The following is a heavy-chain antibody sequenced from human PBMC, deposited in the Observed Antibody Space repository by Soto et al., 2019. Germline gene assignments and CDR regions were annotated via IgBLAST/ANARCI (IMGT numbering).Heavy chain of an antibody. D-gene: IGHD6-19*01. V-gene: IGHV5-51*01. J-gene: IGHJ6*02. CDR1: GYSFTSYW. Sequence: PGESLKISCKGSGYSFTSYWIGWVRQMPGKGLEWMGIIYPGDSDTRYSPSFQGQVTISADKSISTAYLQWSSLKASDTAMYYCARSSGWPYYYYYYGMDVWGQGTRSPSP. CDR3: ARSSGWPYYYYYYGMDV. CDR2: IYPGDSDT.